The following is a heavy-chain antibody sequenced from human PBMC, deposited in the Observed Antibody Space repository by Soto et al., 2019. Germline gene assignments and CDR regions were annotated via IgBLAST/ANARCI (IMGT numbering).Heavy chain of an antibody. V-gene: IGHV4-34*01. CDR3: ARGDRMAVAGRYYFDY. CDR2: INHSGST. J-gene: IGHJ4*02. D-gene: IGHD6-19*01. CDR1: GGSFSGYY. Sequence: SETLSLTCAVYGGSFSGYYWSWIRQPPGKGLEWIGEINHSGSTNYNPSLKSRVTISVDTSKNQFSLKLSSVTAADTAVYYCARGDRMAVAGRYYFDYWGQGTLVTVSS.